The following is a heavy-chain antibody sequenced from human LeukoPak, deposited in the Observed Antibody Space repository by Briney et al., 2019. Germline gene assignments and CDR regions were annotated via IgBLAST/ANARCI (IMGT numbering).Heavy chain of an antibody. D-gene: IGHD1-1*01. J-gene: IGHJ4*02. V-gene: IGHV4-59*01. Sequence: SETLSLTCTVSGGSISSYYWSWIRQPPGKGLEWIGYIYYSGTTNCNPSLKSRVTISIDTSKNQFSLKLNSVTAADTAVYFCARGKPLEPLDYWGQGTLVTVSS. CDR1: GGSISSYY. CDR3: ARGKPLEPLDY. CDR2: IYYSGTT.